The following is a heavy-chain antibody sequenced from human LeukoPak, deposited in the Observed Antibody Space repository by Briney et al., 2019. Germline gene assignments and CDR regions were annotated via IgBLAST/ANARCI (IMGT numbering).Heavy chain of an antibody. V-gene: IGHV1-2*06. CDR1: GYTFTGYY. CDR2: INPNSGGT. J-gene: IGHJ4*02. D-gene: IGHD6-13*01. CDR3: ARSYSSSWYYFDY. Sequence: GASVKVSCKASGYTFTGYYMHWVRQAPGQGLEWMGRINPNSGGTNYAQKFQGRVTMTRDTSISTAYMELSRLRSDDTAVYYCARSYSSSWYYFDYWGQGTLVTVSS.